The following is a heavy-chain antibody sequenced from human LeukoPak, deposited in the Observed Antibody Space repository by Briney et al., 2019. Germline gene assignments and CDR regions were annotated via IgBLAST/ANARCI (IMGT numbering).Heavy chain of an antibody. CDR2: ISSSSSYI. CDR3: ARDPLRYGSGYYGASYHSYGLDV. J-gene: IGHJ6*02. CDR1: GFTFSSYS. D-gene: IGHD3-22*01. V-gene: IGHV3-21*01. Sequence: GGSLRLSCAASGFTFSSYSMNWVRQAPGKGLEWVSSISSSSSYIYYADSVKGRFTISRDNAKNSLYLQMNSLRAEDTAVYYCARDPLRYGSGYYGASYHSYGLDVWGQGTTVTVSS.